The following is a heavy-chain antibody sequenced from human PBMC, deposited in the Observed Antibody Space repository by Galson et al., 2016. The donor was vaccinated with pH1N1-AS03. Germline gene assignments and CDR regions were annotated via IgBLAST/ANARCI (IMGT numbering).Heavy chain of an antibody. V-gene: IGHV3-43D*03. J-gene: IGHJ4*02. D-gene: IGHD4-23*01. Sequence: SLRLSCAASGFIFDDYAMHWVRQAPGKGLEWVALINWDGSSLFDADSEKGRFTIPRDNSKNSLYLQMKSLRVEDTALYYCAKDYSTGGNSPTFDFWGLGTLVTVSS. CDR2: INWDGSSL. CDR3: AKDYSTGGNSPTFDF. CDR1: GFIFDDYA.